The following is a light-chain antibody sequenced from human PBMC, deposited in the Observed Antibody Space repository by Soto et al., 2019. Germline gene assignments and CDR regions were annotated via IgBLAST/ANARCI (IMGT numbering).Light chain of an antibody. CDR3: SSYTRSSTHWV. V-gene: IGLV2-14*01. Sequence: QSALTQPAPVSGSSGQSITISCPGTSSDVGGYNYVSWYQQHPGKAPKLMIYEVTNRPSGVSNRFSGSKSGNTASLTISGLQAEDEADYYCSSYTRSSTHWVFGGGTKLTVL. CDR2: EVT. CDR1: SSDVGGYNY. J-gene: IGLJ3*02.